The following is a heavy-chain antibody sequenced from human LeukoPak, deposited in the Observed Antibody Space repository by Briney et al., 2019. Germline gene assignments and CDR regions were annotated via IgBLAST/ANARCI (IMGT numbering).Heavy chain of an antibody. V-gene: IGHV3-48*03. CDR1: GFTFSGYE. D-gene: IGHD1-26*01. J-gene: IGHJ3*02. Sequence: GGSLRLSCAASGFTFSGYEMNWVRQAPGKGLEWVSYISSSANSIYYADSVKGRFTISRDNAKNSLYLQMNSLRAEDTAVYYCARDFGRVGATNAFDIWGQGTKVIVSS. CDR2: ISSSANSI. CDR3: ARDFGRVGATNAFDI.